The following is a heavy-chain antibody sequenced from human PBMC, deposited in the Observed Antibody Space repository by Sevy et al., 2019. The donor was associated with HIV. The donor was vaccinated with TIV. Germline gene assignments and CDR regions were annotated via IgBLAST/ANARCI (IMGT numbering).Heavy chain of an antibody. D-gene: IGHD3-16*01. Sequence: GGSLRLSCAASGFIVSSYYMSWGRQAPGKGLEWVSVIYSDGNTYYADSVKGRFTISRDNPKNTLYLQMNRLRSGDTAVYYCTKGGSGSSGPGHWGRGTLVTVSS. CDR2: IYSDGNT. CDR1: GFIVSSYY. CDR3: TKGGSGSSGPGH. J-gene: IGHJ4*02. V-gene: IGHV3-53*01.